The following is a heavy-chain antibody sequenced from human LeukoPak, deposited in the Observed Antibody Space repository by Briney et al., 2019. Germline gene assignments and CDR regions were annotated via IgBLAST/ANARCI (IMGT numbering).Heavy chain of an antibody. CDR3: AKDGSGGSSPGDYYYYYMDV. V-gene: IGHV3-43*01. CDR2: ISWDGGST. Sequence: GGSLRLSCAASGFTFDDYTMHWVRQAPGKGLEWVSLISWDGGSTYYADSVKGRFTISRDNSKNSLYLQTNSLRTEDTALYYCAKDGSGGSSPGDYYYYYMDVWGKGTTVTVSS. D-gene: IGHD1-26*01. J-gene: IGHJ6*03. CDR1: GFTFDDYT.